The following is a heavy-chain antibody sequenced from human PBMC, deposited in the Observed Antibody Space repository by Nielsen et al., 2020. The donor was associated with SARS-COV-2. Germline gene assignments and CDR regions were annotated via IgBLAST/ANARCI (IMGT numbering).Heavy chain of an antibody. CDR3: ARDGDSSGYYSYYYYGMDV. V-gene: IGHV3-21*01. CDR2: ISSSSYI. Sequence: GGSLRLSCAASGFTFSSYSMNWVRQAPGKGLEWVSSISSSSYIYYADSVKGRFTISRDNAKNSLYLQMNSLRAEDTAVYYCARDGDSSGYYSYYYYGMDVWGQGTTVTVSS. CDR1: GFTFSSYS. J-gene: IGHJ6*02. D-gene: IGHD3-22*01.